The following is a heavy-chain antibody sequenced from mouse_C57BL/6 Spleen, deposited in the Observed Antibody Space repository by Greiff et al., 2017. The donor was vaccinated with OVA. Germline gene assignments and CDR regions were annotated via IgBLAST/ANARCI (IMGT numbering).Heavy chain of an antibody. CDR1: GYTFTSYW. CDR3: AVYGSSSYYFDY. V-gene: IGHV1-52*01. CDR2: IDPSDRET. J-gene: IGHJ2*01. Sequence: VQLQQPGAELVRPGSSVKLSCKASGYTFTSYWMHWVKQRPIQGLEWIGNIDPSDRETHYNQKFKDKATLPVDKSSSTAYMQLSSLTSEDSAVYYCAVYGSSSYYFDYWGQGTTLTVSS. D-gene: IGHD1-1*01.